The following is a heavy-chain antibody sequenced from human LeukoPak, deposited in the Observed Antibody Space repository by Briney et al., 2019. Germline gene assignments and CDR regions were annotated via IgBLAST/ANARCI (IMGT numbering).Heavy chain of an antibody. CDR1: GDSISSNNW. Sequence: SETLSLTCAVSGDSISSNNWWSWVRQPPGKGLEWIGEIYHTGSTNYNPSLQSRVTISVDKSKNQFSLKMSSVTAADTAVYYCTRAPPDGSGWSKGVLDYWGQGTLVTVSS. CDR2: IYHTGST. CDR3: TRAPPDGSGWSKGVLDY. J-gene: IGHJ4*02. V-gene: IGHV4-4*02. D-gene: IGHD6-19*01.